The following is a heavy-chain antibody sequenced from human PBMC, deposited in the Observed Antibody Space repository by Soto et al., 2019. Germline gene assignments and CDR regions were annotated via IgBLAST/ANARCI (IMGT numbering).Heavy chain of an antibody. CDR1: GVSIHNSHSF. V-gene: IGHV4-39*02. CDR2: VYYSGGS. D-gene: IGHD2-15*01. Sequence: PSETLSLTCAVSGVSIHNSHSFWGWIRQPPGKGLEFIGSVYYSGGSHYNPSLKGRVTISVDTSNNQVSLRVNSVIAADTAVYYCGRVVEGATRHTDSDSWGQGMLVTVSS. CDR3: GRVVEGATRHTDSDS. J-gene: IGHJ5*02.